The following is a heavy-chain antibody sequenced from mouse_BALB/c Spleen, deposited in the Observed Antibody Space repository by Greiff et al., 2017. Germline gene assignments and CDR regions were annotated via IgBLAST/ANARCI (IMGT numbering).Heavy chain of an antibody. Sequence: QVQLQQSGPELVKPGASVRISCKASGYTFTSYYIHWVKQRPGQGLEWIGWIYPGNVNTKYNEKFKGKATLTADKSSSTAYMQLSSLTSEDSAVYFCARGKYGNLYYFDYWGQGTTLTVSS. CDR2: IYPGNVNT. CDR3: ARGKYGNLYYFDY. D-gene: IGHD2-10*02. J-gene: IGHJ2*01. V-gene: IGHV1S56*01. CDR1: GYTFTSYY.